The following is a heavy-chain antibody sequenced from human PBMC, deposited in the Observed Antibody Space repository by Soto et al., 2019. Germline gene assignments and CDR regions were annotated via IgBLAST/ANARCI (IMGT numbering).Heavy chain of an antibody. V-gene: IGHV4-39*01. D-gene: IGHD4-17*01. CDR1: GASICSGGYY. CDR2: IDYSGST. J-gene: IGHJ5*02. Sequence: QVQLQESGPGLEKPSETLSLTCTVSGASICSGGYYWGWIRQPPGKGLEWIGSIDYSGSTNYNPSLKSRVTISVDTSNNQFSLELSSVTAADTALYFCARHDVTVTFNYFDPWGQGTLVTVSS. CDR3: ARHDVTVTFNYFDP.